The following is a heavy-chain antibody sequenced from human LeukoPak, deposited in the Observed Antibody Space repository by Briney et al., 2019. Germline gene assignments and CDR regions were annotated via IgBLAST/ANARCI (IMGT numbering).Heavy chain of an antibody. V-gene: IGHV4-30-4*01. CDR2: IFYSGNT. Sequence: SQTLSLTCTVSGGSISCGDYYWSWIRQPPGKGLKWIGYIFYSGNTYYNPSLKSRVPISVDTSKNRFSLKLSSVTAADTAVYYCARSVGYSSSWYGGSYFDYWGQGTLVTVSS. CDR1: GGSISCGDYY. CDR3: ARSVGYSSSWYGGSYFDY. D-gene: IGHD6-13*01. J-gene: IGHJ4*02.